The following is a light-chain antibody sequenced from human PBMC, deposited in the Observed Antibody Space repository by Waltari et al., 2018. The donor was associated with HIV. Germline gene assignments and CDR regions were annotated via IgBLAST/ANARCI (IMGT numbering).Light chain of an antibody. Sequence: QSALTQPASVSGPPGQSITISCDLNDNEYVSWYQRHPGKAPKVIIYEVTNRPSGLSNRFSGSKSGNTATLTISGLQPEDEADYFCTSYISGTSPVFGRGTRVTVL. CDR3: TSYISGTSPV. CDR2: EVT. J-gene: IGLJ2*01. CDR1: DLNDNEY. V-gene: IGLV2-14*01.